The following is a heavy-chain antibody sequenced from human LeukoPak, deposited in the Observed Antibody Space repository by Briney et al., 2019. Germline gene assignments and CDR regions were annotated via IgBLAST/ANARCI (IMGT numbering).Heavy chain of an antibody. Sequence: TGGSLRLSCAASRFTFSSYWMNWVRQAPGKGLEWVANIKQDGSEKYYVDSVKGRFTISRDNAKNSLYLQMNSLRAEDTAVYYCARDRAGGAFDYWGQGTLVTVSS. CDR2: IKQDGSEK. CDR1: RFTFSSYW. J-gene: IGHJ4*02. CDR3: ARDRAGGAFDY. V-gene: IGHV3-7*01. D-gene: IGHD1-26*01.